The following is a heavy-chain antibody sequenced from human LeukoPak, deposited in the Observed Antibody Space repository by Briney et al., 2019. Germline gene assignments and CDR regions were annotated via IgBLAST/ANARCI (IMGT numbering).Heavy chain of an antibody. V-gene: IGHV3-30*04. D-gene: IGHD1-26*01. CDR2: KSYDGSDE. J-gene: IGHJ4*02. Sequence: GGSLRLSCAASGFTFGRYAMYWVRQAPGKGLEWVAVKSYDGSDEYYADSVKGRFTISRDNSKNTLYLQMNSLRPEDTAVYYCARDVRGGSNEEADYWGQGTLVTVSS. CDR3: ARDVRGGSNEEADY. CDR1: GFTFGRYA.